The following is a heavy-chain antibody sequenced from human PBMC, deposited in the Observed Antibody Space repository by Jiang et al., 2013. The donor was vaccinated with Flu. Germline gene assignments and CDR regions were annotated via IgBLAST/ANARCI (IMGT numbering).Heavy chain of an antibody. D-gene: IGHD6-13*01. CDR3: AREVGLHSSSWQFDY. CDR1: GDSVSSNSAA. CDR2: TYYRSKWYT. V-gene: IGHV6-1*01. Sequence: TSQTLSLTCAISGDSVSSNSAAWNWIRQSPSRGLEWLGRTYYRSKWYTNYAISVEGRITINPDTSKNQLSLQLNSVTPEDTAVYYCAREVGLHSSSWQFDYWGQGTL. J-gene: IGHJ4*02.